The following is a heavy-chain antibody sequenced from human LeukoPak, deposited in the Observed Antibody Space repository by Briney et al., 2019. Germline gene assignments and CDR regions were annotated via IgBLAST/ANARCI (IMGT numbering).Heavy chain of an antibody. CDR1: GFTVSSNY. CDR2: IYSGGTT. Sequence: GGSLRLSCAASGFTVSSNYMSWVRQAPGKGLEWVPVIYSGGTTYYADSVKGRFTISRDNSKNTLYLQMNSLRAEGTAVYYCARPGYDILTGYSIPFDYWGQGTLVTVSS. J-gene: IGHJ4*02. CDR3: ARPGYDILTGYSIPFDY. D-gene: IGHD3-9*01. V-gene: IGHV3-53*01.